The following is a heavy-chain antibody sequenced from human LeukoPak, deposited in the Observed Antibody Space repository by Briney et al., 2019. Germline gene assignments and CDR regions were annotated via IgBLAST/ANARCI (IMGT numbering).Heavy chain of an antibody. CDR1: GGSISSGDYY. Sequence: PSETLSLTCTVSGGSISSGDYYWSWIRQPPGKGLEWIGYIYYSGSTYYNPSLKSRVTISVDTSKNQFSLKLSSVTAADTAVYYCAREAPLRGFDYWGQGTLVTVSS. CDR2: IYYSGST. V-gene: IGHV4-30-4*01. J-gene: IGHJ4*02. CDR3: AREAPLRGFDY. D-gene: IGHD4-17*01.